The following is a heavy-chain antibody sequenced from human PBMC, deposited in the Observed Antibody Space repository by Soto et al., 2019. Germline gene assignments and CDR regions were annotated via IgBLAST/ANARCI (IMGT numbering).Heavy chain of an antibody. D-gene: IGHD6-13*01. CDR1: GGTFSSYA. J-gene: IGHJ6*02. CDR3: ARDSSSWTTHYYYGMDV. V-gene: IGHV1-69*06. Sequence: SVKVSCKASGGTFSSYAISWVRQAPGQGLEWMGGIIPIFGTANYAQKFRGRVTITADKSTSTAYMELSSLRSEDTAVYYCARDSSSWTTHYYYGMDVWGQGTTVTVSS. CDR2: IIPIFGTA.